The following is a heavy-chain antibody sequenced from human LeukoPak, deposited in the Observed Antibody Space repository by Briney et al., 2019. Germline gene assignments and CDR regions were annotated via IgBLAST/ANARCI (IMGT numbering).Heavy chain of an antibody. V-gene: IGHV1-8*01. J-gene: IGHJ4*02. CDR2: INPNSGNT. Sequence: ASVKVSCKASGYTFTSYDINWVRQATGQGLEWMGWINPNSGNTGYAQKFQGRVTMTRNTSISTAYMELSSLRSEDTAVYYCARWRGYCSSTSSYGDIDYWGQGTLVTVSS. D-gene: IGHD2-2*01. CDR3: ARWRGYCSSTSSYGDIDY. CDR1: GYTFTSYD.